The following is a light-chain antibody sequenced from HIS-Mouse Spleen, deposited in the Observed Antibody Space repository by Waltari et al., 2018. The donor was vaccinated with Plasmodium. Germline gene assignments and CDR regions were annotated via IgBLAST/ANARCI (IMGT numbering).Light chain of an antibody. CDR3: QQLNSYPPYT. J-gene: IGKJ2*01. V-gene: IGKV1-9*01. CDR2: AAA. Sequence: DLQLTQSPSFLPASVGDRVTIPCRASQRISSYLAWYQHKPGKAPKLLIYAAATLQPGVTSRFSSSRSGTKFSLTISSLQPEDFATYYCQQLNSYPPYTFGQGTKLEIK. CDR1: QRISSY.